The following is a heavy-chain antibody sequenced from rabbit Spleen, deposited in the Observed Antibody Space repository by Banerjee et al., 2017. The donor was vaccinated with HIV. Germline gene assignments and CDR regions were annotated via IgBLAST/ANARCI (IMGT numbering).Heavy chain of an antibody. CDR1: GIDFSRYG. CDR3: ARDLTDAIGWNFGW. V-gene: IGHV1S47*01. Sequence: QEQLTETGGGLVQPGGSLTLSCKASGIDFSRYGMSWVRQAPGKGLEWIGYIDPVFGSTYYASWVNGRFSISRENTQNTVSLQMTSLTAADTATYFCARDLTDAIGWNFGWWGQGTLVTVS. J-gene: IGHJ4*01. CDR2: IDPVFGST. D-gene: IGHD4-1*01.